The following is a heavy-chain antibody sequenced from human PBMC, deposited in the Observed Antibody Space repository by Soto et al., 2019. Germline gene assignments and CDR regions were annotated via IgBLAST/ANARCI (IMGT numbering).Heavy chain of an antibody. J-gene: IGHJ4*02. V-gene: IGHV3-23*01. D-gene: IGHD2-21*02. Sequence: EVQLLESGGGLVQPGGSLRLSCAASGFPFSIYAMTWVRQAPGKGLECVSGIFGSGGGIQYADSVKGRFTISRDNSRNTLYLQVNSLRAEDTAVYYCAKDAVSGDGLWLMDHWGQGTLVTVSS. CDR3: AKDAVSGDGLWLMDH. CDR2: IFGSGGGI. CDR1: GFPFSIYA.